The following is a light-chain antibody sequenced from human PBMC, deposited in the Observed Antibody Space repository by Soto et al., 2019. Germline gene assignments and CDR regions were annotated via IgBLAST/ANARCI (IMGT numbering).Light chain of an antibody. V-gene: IGLV1-44*01. CDR3: AAWDDSLNGWV. Sequence: QAVVTQAPSASGTPRQRVTISCSGTSSNIGSNTVNWYQQLPGTAPKLLIYNNDQRPSGVPDRFSGSKSGTSASLAIGGLQSEDEADYYCAAWDDSLNGWVFGGGTKLTVL. CDR2: NND. CDR1: SSNIGSNT. J-gene: IGLJ3*02.